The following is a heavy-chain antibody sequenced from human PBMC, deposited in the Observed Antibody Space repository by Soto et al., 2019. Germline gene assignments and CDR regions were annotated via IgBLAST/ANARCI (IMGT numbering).Heavy chain of an antibody. J-gene: IGHJ3*01. D-gene: IGHD5-12*01. CDR2: IVVASDNT. CDR3: AAETWLQDTFDV. V-gene: IGHV1-58*02. Sequence: SVKVSCKASGYTFTSYAMHWVRQPRGQRLEWIGWIVVASDNTNYAQKFQERVTITRDMSTGTAYMELSSLRSEDTAVYYCAAETWLQDTFDVWGRGTMVTVSS. CDR1: GYTFTSYA.